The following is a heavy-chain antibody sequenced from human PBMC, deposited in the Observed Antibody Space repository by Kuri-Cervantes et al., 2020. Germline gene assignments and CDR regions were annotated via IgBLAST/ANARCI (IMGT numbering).Heavy chain of an antibody. Sequence: GGSLRLSCAASGFTFSSYAMHWVRQAPGKGLEYVSAISSNGGSTYYADSVKGRFTISRDNSKNTLYLQMNSLRAEDTAVYYCARDSYDSSGYYWGQGTLVTVSS. CDR2: ISSNGGST. CDR1: GFTFSSYA. V-gene: IGHV3-64*02. J-gene: IGHJ4*02. D-gene: IGHD3-22*01. CDR3: ARDSYDSSGYY.